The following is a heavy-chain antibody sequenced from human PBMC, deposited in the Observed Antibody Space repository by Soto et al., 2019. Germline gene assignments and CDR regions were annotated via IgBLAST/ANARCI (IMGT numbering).Heavy chain of an antibody. D-gene: IGHD6-19*01. CDR3: ARLRYAKPLTYSSGWYLIDY. J-gene: IGHJ4*02. CDR1: GGSISSYY. V-gene: IGHV4-59*01. CDR2: IYYSGST. Sequence: SETLSLTCTVSGGSISSYYWSWIRQPPGKGLEWIGYIYYSGSTNYNPSLKSRVTISVDTSKNQFSLKLSSVTAADTAVYYCARLRYAKPLTYSSGWYLIDYWGQGTLVTVSS.